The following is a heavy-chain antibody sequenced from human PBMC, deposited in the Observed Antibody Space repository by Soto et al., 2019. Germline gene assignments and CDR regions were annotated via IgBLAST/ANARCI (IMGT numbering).Heavy chain of an antibody. D-gene: IGHD6-19*01. V-gene: IGHV3-30*18. CDR2: ISYDGSNK. Sequence: QVQLVESGGGVVQPGRSLRLSCAASGFTFSNYGMHLVRQAPGKGLEWVAVISYDGSNKYYADSVKGRFTISRDNSKNTLYLQMNSLRAEDTAVYYCAKGRTITVAGPEFDYWGQGTLVTVSS. CDR3: AKGRTITVAGPEFDY. J-gene: IGHJ4*02. CDR1: GFTFSNYG.